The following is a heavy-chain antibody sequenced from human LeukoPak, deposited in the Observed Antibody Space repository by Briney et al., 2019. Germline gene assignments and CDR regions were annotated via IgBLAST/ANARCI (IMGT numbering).Heavy chain of an antibody. CDR3: AKVRATGGFVIDY. Sequence: GESLKISCKDSGYSFTSYWIGWVRHMPGKGLEWMGIIFPSESDTRYSPSFQGQVTISADKSVSTAYLQWSSLKASDTAMYYCAKVRATGGFVIDYWGQGTLVTVSS. J-gene: IGHJ4*02. D-gene: IGHD1-26*01. CDR2: IFPSESDT. CDR1: GYSFTSYW. V-gene: IGHV5-51*01.